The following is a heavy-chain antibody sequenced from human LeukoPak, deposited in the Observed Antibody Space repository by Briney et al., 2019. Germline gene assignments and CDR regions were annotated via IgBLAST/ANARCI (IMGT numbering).Heavy chain of an antibody. CDR3: ARGKVLTGYYLFEH. CDR1: GFTFSSYW. CDR2: INSDGSST. J-gene: IGHJ4*02. D-gene: IGHD3-9*01. Sequence: GGSLRLSCEASGFTFSSYWMHWVRQAPGKGLVWVSRINSDGSSTRDGDSVKGRFTISRDNAKNTLYLQMNSLRAEDTAVYYCARGKVLTGYYLFEHWGQGTQVTVSS. V-gene: IGHV3-74*01.